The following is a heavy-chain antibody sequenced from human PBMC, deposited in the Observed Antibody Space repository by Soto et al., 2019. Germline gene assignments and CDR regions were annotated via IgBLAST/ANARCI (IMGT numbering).Heavy chain of an antibody. CDR3: MIRRPPRSTPFPTRRSSDL. Sequence: SETLSLTCAVSGDSISNGYHWAWIRQPPGKGLEWVASIYHSGTTYYNPSLTSRVTISVDTSKNQFSLMLSSLTAADSAVSFLMIRRPPRSTPFPTRRSSDL. CDR1: GDSISNGYH. J-gene: IGHJ2*01. V-gene: IGHV4-38-2*01. D-gene: IGHD4-17*01. CDR2: IYHSGTT.